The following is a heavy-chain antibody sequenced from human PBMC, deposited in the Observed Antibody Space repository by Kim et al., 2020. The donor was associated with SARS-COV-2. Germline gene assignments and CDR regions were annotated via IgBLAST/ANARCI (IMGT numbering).Heavy chain of an antibody. D-gene: IGHD4-17*01. Sequence: GSTNSAEYVKGRLSISRDNSRNMVYLKMNHLRVEDTAVYYWAKSLYGGCDCWGQGTLVTVSS. J-gene: IGHJ4*02. CDR2: GST. V-gene: IGHV3-23*01. CDR3: AKSLYGGCDC.